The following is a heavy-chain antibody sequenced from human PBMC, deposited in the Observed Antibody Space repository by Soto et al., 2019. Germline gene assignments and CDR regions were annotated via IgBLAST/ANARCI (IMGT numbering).Heavy chain of an antibody. CDR2: IKPDESEK. V-gene: IGHV3-7*01. Sequence: GGSLRLSCTASGFTFSDSWMTWVRQAPGKGLEWVARIKPDESEKKYADSVKGRFSISRDNAKNSMYLQMDSLRGEDTAVYYCVRGGSNYASWGQGTLVTVS. J-gene: IGHJ5*02. D-gene: IGHD4-4*01. CDR3: VRGGSNYAS. CDR1: GFTFSDSW.